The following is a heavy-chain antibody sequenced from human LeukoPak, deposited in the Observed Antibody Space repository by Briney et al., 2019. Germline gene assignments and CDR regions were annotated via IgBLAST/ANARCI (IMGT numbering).Heavy chain of an antibody. CDR2: INPNSGGT. D-gene: IGHD3-22*01. CDR3: ARAPLYYYDSSGYPPPFDY. Sequence: ASVKVSCKASGYTFTGYYMHWVRQAPGQGLEWMGWINPNSGGTNYAQKFQGRVTMTRDTSISTAYMELSRLRSDDTPVYYCARAPLYYYDSSGYPPPFDYWGQGTLVTVSS. CDR1: GYTFTGYY. V-gene: IGHV1-2*02. J-gene: IGHJ4*02.